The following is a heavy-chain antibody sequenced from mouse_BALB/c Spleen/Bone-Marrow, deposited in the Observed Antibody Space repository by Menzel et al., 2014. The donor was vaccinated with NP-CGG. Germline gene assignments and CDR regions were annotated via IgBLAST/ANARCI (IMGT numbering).Heavy chain of an antibody. CDR1: GFSLTSYG. D-gene: IGHD1-1*01. Sequence: VKVVESGPGLVAPSQSLSITCTVSGFSLTSYGVYWARQPPGKGLEWLGVIGAGGSTNYNSALMSRLSISKDNSKSQVFLKMHSLQTDDTAMYYCARSPTSSWAMDYWGQGTSVTVSS. J-gene: IGHJ4*01. CDR3: ARSPTSSWAMDY. V-gene: IGHV2-9*02. CDR2: IGAGGST.